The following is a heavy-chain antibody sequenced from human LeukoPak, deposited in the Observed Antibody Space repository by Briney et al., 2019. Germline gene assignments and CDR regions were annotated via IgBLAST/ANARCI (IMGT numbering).Heavy chain of an antibody. Sequence: PGGSLRLSCAASGFTFSSYGMHWVRQAPGKGLEWVAVISYDGSNKYYADSVKGRFTISRDNSKNTLYLQMNSLRAEDTAVYYCAKDIDFDYWGQGTLVTVSS. V-gene: IGHV3-30*18. J-gene: IGHJ4*02. CDR1: GFTFSSYG. CDR2: ISYDGSNK. CDR3: AKDIDFDY.